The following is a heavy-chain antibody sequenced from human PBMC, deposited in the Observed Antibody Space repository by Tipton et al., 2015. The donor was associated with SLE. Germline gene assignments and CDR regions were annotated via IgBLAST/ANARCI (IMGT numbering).Heavy chain of an antibody. Sequence: TLSLTCTVSGGSISSGSYYWSWIRQPAGKGLEWIGRIYTSGSTNYNPSLKSRVTISVDTSKNQFSLQLTSVTAADTAVYYCARHPTWVVQGDYGMDVWGQGTTVTVSS. J-gene: IGHJ6*02. CDR3: ARHPTWVVQGDYGMDV. V-gene: IGHV4-61*02. CDR2: IYTSGST. CDR1: GGSISSGSYY. D-gene: IGHD3-10*01.